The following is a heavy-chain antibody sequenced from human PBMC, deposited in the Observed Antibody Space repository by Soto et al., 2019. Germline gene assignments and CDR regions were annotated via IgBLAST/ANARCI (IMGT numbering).Heavy chain of an antibody. CDR1: GFTFSSYW. J-gene: IGHJ4*02. Sequence: GGSLRLSCAASGFTFSSYWMSWVRQAPGKGLEWVANIKQDGSEKYYVDSVKGRFTISRDNAKNSLYLQMNSLRAEDTAVHYCASQGPYSSGYYYHFDYWGQGTLVTVSS. CDR3: ASQGPYSSGYYYHFDY. CDR2: IKQDGSEK. V-gene: IGHV3-7*05. D-gene: IGHD3-22*01.